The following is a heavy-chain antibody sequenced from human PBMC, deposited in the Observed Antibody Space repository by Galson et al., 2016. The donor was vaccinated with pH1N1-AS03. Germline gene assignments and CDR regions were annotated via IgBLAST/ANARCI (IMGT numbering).Heavy chain of an antibody. V-gene: IGHV2-5*01. CDR3: THAGTRYNSSWPCIDH. CDR1: GFSLSTTSVG. Sequence: PALVKPPQTLTLTCTFSGFSLSTTSVGVGWIRQPPGKALEWLALIYWNDAKRYSPSLKSRLTITKDTSRNQVVLTMTNVDPVDTATSYCTHAGTRYNSSWPCIDHLGQGTLVTVSS. D-gene: IGHD6-13*01. CDR2: IYWNDAK. J-gene: IGHJ4*02.